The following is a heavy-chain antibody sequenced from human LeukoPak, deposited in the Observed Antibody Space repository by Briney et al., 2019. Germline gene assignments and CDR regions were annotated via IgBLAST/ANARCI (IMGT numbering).Heavy chain of an antibody. Sequence: TSETLSLTCTVSGGSISSYYWSWIRQPPGKGLEWIGYIYYSGSTNYNPSLKSRVTISVDTSKNQFSLKLSSVTAADTAVYYCARHISSSSQWFDPWGQGTLVTVSS. D-gene: IGHD6-13*01. CDR2: IYYSGST. J-gene: IGHJ5*02. CDR3: ARHISSSSQWFDP. CDR1: GGSISSYY. V-gene: IGHV4-59*08.